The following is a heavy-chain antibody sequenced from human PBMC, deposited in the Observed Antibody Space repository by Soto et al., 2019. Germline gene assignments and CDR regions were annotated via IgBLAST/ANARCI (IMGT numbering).Heavy chain of an antibody. CDR2: ISAYNGNT. CDR3: ARLVGGGVTPGAFDI. J-gene: IGHJ3*02. D-gene: IGHD3-16*01. Sequence: ASVKVSCKASGYTFTSYGISWVRQAPGQGLEWMGWISAYNGNTNYAQKLQGRVTMTTDTSISTAYMELSRLRSDDTAVYYCARLVGGGVTPGAFDIWGQGTMVTVSS. V-gene: IGHV1-18*01. CDR1: GYTFTSYG.